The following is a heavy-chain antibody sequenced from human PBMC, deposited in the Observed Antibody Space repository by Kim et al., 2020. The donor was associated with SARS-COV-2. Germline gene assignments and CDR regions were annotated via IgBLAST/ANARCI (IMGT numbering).Heavy chain of an antibody. J-gene: IGHJ6*02. Sequence: GGSLRLSCAASGFTFDDYAMHWVRQAPGKGLEWVSGISWNSGSIGYADSVKGRFTISRDNAKNSLYLQMNSLRAEDTALYYCAKDMRVYYYGSGSYSSGMYVWGQGTTVTVSS. CDR2: ISWNSGSI. D-gene: IGHD3-10*01. V-gene: IGHV3-9*01. CDR3: AKDMRVYYYGSGSYSSGMYV. CDR1: GFTFDDYA.